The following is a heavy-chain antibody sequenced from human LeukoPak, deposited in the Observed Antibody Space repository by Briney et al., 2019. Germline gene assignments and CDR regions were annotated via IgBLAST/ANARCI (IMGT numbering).Heavy chain of an antibody. V-gene: IGHV1-69*04. CDR1: GYTFTSYG. Sequence: ASVKVSCKASGYTFTSYGISWVRQAPGQGLEWMGRIIPILGIANYAQKFQGRVTITADKSTSTAYMELSSLRSEDTAVYYCARTPNEITSRNIVFDYWGQGTLVTVSS. CDR2: IIPILGIA. J-gene: IGHJ4*02. CDR3: ARTPNEITSRNIVFDY. D-gene: IGHD1-14*01.